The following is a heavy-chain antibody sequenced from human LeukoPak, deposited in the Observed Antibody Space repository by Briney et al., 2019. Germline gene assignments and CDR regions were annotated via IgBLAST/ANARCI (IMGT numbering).Heavy chain of an antibody. D-gene: IGHD3-9*01. V-gene: IGHV3-21*01. Sequence: GGSLRLSCAASGFTFSSYSMNWVRQAPGEGLEWVSSISSSSSYIYYADSVKGRFTISRDNAKNSLYLQMNSLRAEDTAVYYCARQYYDILTGYYKPGDYFDYWGQGTLVTVSS. CDR2: ISSSSSYI. CDR3: ARQYYDILTGYYKPGDYFDY. J-gene: IGHJ4*02. CDR1: GFTFSSYS.